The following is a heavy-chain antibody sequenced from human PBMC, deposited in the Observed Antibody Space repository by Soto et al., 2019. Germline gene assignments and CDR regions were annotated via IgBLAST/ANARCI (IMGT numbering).Heavy chain of an antibody. CDR3: ARVSDDYNYGWLDP. CDR2: ISKSGIT. D-gene: IGHD4-4*01. J-gene: IGHJ5*02. CDR1: GGSIDRSADY. Sequence: QVQLQESGPGLVKPSQTLSLTCTVSGGSIDRSADYWSWIRQHPGKGLEWIGYISKSGITDYNTSLLGRLNMSIDISKNQFSLELTSVTAADTAVYYCARVSDDYNYGWLDPWGQGTLVTVSA. V-gene: IGHV4-31*03.